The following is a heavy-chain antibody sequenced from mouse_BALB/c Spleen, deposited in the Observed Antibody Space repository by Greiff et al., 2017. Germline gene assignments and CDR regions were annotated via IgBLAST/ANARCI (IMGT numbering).Heavy chain of an antibody. J-gene: IGHJ4*01. CDR2: IDPANGNT. Sequence: VQLQQSGAELVKPGASVKLSCTASGFNIKDTYMHWVKQRPEQGLEWIGRIDPANGNTKYDPKFQGKATITADTSSNTAYLQLSSLTSEDTAVYYCARDTGTAGNYFFYAMDYWGQGTSVTVSS. CDR1: GFNIKDTY. CDR3: ARDTGTAGNYFFYAMDY. V-gene: IGHV14-3*02. D-gene: IGHD2-1*01.